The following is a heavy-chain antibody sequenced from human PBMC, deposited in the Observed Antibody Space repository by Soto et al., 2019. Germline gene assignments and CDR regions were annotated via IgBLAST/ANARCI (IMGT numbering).Heavy chain of an antibody. Sequence: GGSLRLSCSASGFTFSGYGMHWVRQAPGKGLEYVSAISSNGGSTYYADSVKGRFTISRDNSKNTLYLQMSSLRAEDTAVYYCVKGAGGQAVIFDYWGQGTLVTVSS. CDR2: ISSNGGST. J-gene: IGHJ4*02. CDR1: GFTFSGYG. D-gene: IGHD3-10*01. CDR3: VKGAGGQAVIFDY. V-gene: IGHV3-64D*08.